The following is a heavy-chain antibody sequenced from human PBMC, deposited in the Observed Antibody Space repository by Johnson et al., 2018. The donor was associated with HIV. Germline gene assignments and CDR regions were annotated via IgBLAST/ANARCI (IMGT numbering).Heavy chain of an antibody. CDR3: ARATYYYDPSGYLTRPRAFDV. CDR2: INWNGGST. D-gene: IGHD3-22*01. V-gene: IGHV3-20*04. CDR1: GFTFDDYG. J-gene: IGHJ3*01. Sequence: VQLVESGGGVVQPGRSLRLSCAASGFTFDDYGMSWVRQAPGKGLEWVSGINWNGGSTGYADSVKGRFTISRDNAKNSLYLQMNSLRVEDTALYYCARATYYYDPSGYLTRPRAFDVWGQGTMVTVSS.